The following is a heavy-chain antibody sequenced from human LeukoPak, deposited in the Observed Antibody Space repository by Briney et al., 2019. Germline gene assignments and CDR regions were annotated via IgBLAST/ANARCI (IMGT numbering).Heavy chain of an antibody. Sequence: SETLSLTCAVYGGSFSGYYWSWIRQPPGKGLEWIGEINHSGSTNYNPSLKSRVTISVDTSKNRFSLKLSSVTAADTAVYYCARITMVRGVIITFDYWGQGTLVTVSS. V-gene: IGHV4-34*01. J-gene: IGHJ4*02. CDR2: INHSGST. CDR1: GGSFSGYY. D-gene: IGHD3-10*01. CDR3: ARITMVRGVIITFDY.